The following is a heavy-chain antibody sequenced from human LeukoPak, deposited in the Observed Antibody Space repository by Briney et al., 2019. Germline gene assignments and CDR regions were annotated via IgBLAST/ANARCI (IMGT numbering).Heavy chain of an antibody. J-gene: IGHJ4*02. V-gene: IGHV3-43D*03. CDR2: ISWDGDST. D-gene: IGHD6-13*01. CDR3: AKESIVRPDSSSWYYFDY. Sequence: GGSLRLSCAASGFTFDDYAMHWVRQAPGKGLEWVSLISWDGDSTYYADSVKGRFTISRDNAKNSLYLQMNSLRAEDTAFYYCAKESIVRPDSSSWYYFDYWGQGTLVTVSS. CDR1: GFTFDDYA.